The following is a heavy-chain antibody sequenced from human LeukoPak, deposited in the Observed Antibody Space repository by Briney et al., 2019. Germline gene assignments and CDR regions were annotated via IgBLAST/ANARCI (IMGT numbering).Heavy chain of an antibody. CDR1: GYTFTGYY. CDR3: ARGDGGEWYYFDY. Sequence: SVKVSCKASGYTFTGYYMHWVRQAPGQGLEWMGWINPNNGGTKYAQKFQGRVTMTLDTSISTGYMELSSLRSDDTAIYFCARGDGGEWYYFDYCGQGTLVTVFS. CDR2: INPNNGGT. D-gene: IGHD2-8*02. J-gene: IGHJ4*02. V-gene: IGHV1-2*02.